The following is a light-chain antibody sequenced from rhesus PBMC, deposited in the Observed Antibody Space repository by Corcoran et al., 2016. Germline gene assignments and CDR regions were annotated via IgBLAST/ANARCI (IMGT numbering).Light chain of an antibody. Sequence: DIQMTQSPSALSASVGDRVTISCRASQNIYSNLAWYQQKPGKAPKLLTYAASSLQTGIPSRFSGSGSGTDFTLNISSLQPEDSAAYYCQHYYDNPLTFGGGTKVEIK. CDR2: AAS. CDR3: QHYYDNPLT. V-gene: IGKV1S12*01. J-gene: IGKJ4*01. CDR1: QNIYSN.